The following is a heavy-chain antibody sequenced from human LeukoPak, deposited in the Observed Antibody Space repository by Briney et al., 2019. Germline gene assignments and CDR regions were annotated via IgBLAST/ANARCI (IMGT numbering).Heavy chain of an antibody. CDR1: GGSIGTYY. D-gene: IGHD2-21*01. Sequence: PETLSLTCTVSGGSIGTYYWSWIRQPPGKGLEWIGYIYYSGSTNYNPSLKSRVTISVDTSKNQFSLKLSSVTAADTAVYYCARGLFRPPTFYFDLWGRGTLVTVSS. J-gene: IGHJ2*01. CDR3: ARGLFRPPTFYFDL. V-gene: IGHV4-59*01. CDR2: IYYSGST.